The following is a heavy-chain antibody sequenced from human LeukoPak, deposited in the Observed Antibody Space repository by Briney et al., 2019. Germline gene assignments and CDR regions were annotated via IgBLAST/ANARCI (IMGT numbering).Heavy chain of an antibody. CDR2: IKQDGTEK. Sequence: AGGSLRLSCAASGFTLSNHWMIWVRQAPGKGLECVANIKQDGTEKYYLDSVKGRFTISRDNAKNSLYLQMNSLRVEDTAVYYCAKSPNWGYPFDYWGQGTLVTVSS. CDR1: GFTLSNHW. D-gene: IGHD7-27*01. J-gene: IGHJ4*02. V-gene: IGHV3-7*01. CDR3: AKSPNWGYPFDY.